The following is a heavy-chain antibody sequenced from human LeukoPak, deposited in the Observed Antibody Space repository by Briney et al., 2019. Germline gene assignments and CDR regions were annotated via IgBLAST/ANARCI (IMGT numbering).Heavy chain of an antibody. D-gene: IGHD5-18*01. CDR2: INPNSGGT. V-gene: IGHV1-2*02. Sequence: ASVKVSCKASGYTFTGYYMHWVRQAPGQGLEWMGWINPNSGGTNYAQKFQGRVTMTRDTSISTAYMELSRLRSDDTAVYYCARAPRGYSYGSPPDYWGQGTLVTVSS. CDR1: GYTFTGYY. J-gene: IGHJ4*02. CDR3: ARAPRGYSYGSPPDY.